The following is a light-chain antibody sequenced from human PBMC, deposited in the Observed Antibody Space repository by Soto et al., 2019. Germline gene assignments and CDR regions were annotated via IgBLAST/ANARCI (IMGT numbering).Light chain of an antibody. CDR3: QSYDSSLSGSEV. V-gene: IGLV1-40*01. Sequence: QSVLTQPPSVSGAPGQRVTISCTGSSSNNGAGNDVHWYQHLPGTAPKLLIYGNGNRPSGVPDRFSGSKSGTSASLAITGLQAEDEADYYCQSYDSSLSGSEVFGTGTKLTVL. CDR1: SSNNGAGND. J-gene: IGLJ1*01. CDR2: GNG.